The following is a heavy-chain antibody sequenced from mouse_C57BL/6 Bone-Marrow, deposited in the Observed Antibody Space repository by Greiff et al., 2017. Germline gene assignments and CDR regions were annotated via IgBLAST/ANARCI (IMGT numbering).Heavy chain of an antibody. CDR3: ANYYGSSWYAMDY. J-gene: IGHJ4*01. CDR1: GYAFSSSW. D-gene: IGHD1-1*01. V-gene: IGHV1-82*01. CDR2: IYPGDGDT. Sequence: VKLMESGPELVKPGASVKISCKASGYAFSSSWMNWVKQRPGKGLEWIGRIYPGDGDTNYNGKFKGKATLTADKSSSTAYMQLSSLTSEDSAVYFCANYYGSSWYAMDYWGQGTSVTVSS.